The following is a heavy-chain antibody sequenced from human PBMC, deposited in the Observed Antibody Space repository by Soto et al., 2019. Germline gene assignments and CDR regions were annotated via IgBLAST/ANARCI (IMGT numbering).Heavy chain of an antibody. Sequence: QVQLVESGGGVVQPGRSLRLSCAASGFTFSSYGMHWVRQAPGKGLEWVAVIWYDGSNKYYADSVKGRFTISRDNSKNTLYLQMNSLRAEDTAVYYCAREDIALAGYYYGMDVWGQGTTVTVSS. CDR2: IWYDGSNK. D-gene: IGHD6-19*01. J-gene: IGHJ6*02. CDR3: AREDIALAGYYYGMDV. V-gene: IGHV3-33*01. CDR1: GFTFSSYG.